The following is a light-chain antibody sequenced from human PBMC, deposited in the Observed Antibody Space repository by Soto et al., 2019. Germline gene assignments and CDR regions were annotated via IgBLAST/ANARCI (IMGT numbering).Light chain of an antibody. J-gene: IGKJ1*01. V-gene: IGKV1-39*01. CDR2: AAS. CDR3: QQSYSTPPWT. Sequence: DVQMTQSPSSLSASVGDRVTITCRASQSVSIYLNWYQQKPGKAPNLLISAASSLQNGVPSRFRGSGSGTDFTLTISGLQPEDFATYYCQQSYSTPPWTFGQGTTVEIK. CDR1: QSVSIY.